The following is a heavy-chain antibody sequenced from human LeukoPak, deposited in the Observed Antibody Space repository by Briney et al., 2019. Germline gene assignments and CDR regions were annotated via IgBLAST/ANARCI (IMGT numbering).Heavy chain of an antibody. CDR1: GDSIGSGSYY. J-gene: IGHJ4*02. D-gene: IGHD6-19*01. Sequence: SETLSLTCTVSGDSIGSGSYYWSWIRQPAGKGLEWIGRIYTSGSTNYNPSLKSRVTISVDTSKNQFSLKLSSVTAADTAVYYCARVRSSGWGHNFDYWGQGTLVTVSS. CDR3: ARVRSSGWGHNFDY. V-gene: IGHV4-61*02. CDR2: IYTSGST.